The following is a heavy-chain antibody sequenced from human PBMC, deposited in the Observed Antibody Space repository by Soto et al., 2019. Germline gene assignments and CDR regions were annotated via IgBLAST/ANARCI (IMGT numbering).Heavy chain of an antibody. D-gene: IGHD4-4*01. CDR3: ARVGPDDDSNYYFGMDV. CDR1: GFTFNTYT. J-gene: IGHJ6*02. V-gene: IGHV3-21*01. Sequence: EVQLVESGGGLVKPGGSLRLSCTVSGFTFNTYTMNWVRQAPGKGLEWVSSISSSSYYINYAESMKGRFTISRDNARNSLYLQMTSLRADDTAVYYCARVGPDDDSNYYFGMDVWGQGASVTVSS. CDR2: ISSSSYYI.